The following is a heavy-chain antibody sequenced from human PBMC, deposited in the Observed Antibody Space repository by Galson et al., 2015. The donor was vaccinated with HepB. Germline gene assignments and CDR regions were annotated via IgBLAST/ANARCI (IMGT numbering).Heavy chain of an antibody. CDR1: GFTFSSYS. Sequence: SLRLSCAASGFTFSSYSMNWVRQAPGKGLEWVSYISSSSSTIYYADSVKGRFTISRDNAKNSLYLQMNSLRAEDTAVYYCARTYYGMDVWGQGTTVTVSS. CDR3: ARTYYGMDV. J-gene: IGHJ6*02. V-gene: IGHV3-48*01. CDR2: ISSSSSTI.